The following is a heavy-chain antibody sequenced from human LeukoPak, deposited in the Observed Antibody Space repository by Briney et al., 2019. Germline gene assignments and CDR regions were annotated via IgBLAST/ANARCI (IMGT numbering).Heavy chain of an antibody. CDR1: GDSFTSYW. CDR3: ARRSSSSGVVDY. J-gene: IGHJ4*02. V-gene: IGHV5-51*01. CDR2: IYPGQSDT. D-gene: IGHD6-6*01. Sequence: GEYLKIPCKGSGDSFTSYWIGWAGQMPGKGLDGMGIIYPGQSDTRYSPSFQGQVTISADKSISTAYLQWSSLKASDTAMYYCARRSSSSGVVDYWGQGTLVTVSS.